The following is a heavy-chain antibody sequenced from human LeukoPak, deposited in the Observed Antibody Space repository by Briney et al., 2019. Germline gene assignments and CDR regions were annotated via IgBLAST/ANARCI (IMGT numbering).Heavy chain of an antibody. Sequence: SETLSLTCTVSGGSISSSSYYWGWIRQPPGKGLEWIGSIYYTGSTNYNPSLRSRVTISVDTSKNQFSLKLSSVTAADTAVYYCARVNSFPRGYFDYWGQGTLVTVSS. D-gene: IGHD1-7*01. CDR1: GGSISSSSYY. V-gene: IGHV4-39*07. CDR3: ARVNSFPRGYFDY. CDR2: IYYTGST. J-gene: IGHJ4*02.